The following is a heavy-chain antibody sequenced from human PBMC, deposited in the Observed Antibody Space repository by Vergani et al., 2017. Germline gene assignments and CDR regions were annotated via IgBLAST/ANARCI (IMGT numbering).Heavy chain of an antibody. CDR2: INPNSGGT. V-gene: IGHV1-2*02. J-gene: IGHJ6*04. Sequence: QVQLVQSGAEVKKPGASVKVSCKASGYTFTGYYMHWVRPDPGQGLEWMGWINPNSGGTNYAQKFQGRVTMTRDTSISTAYMELSRLRSDDTAVYYCAGVRQLGIYYYYYGMDVWGKGTTVTVSS. CDR1: GYTFTGYY. D-gene: IGHD6-13*01. CDR3: AGVRQLGIYYYYYGMDV.